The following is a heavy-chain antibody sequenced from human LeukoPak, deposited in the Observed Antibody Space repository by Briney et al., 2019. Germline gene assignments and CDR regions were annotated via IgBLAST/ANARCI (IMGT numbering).Heavy chain of an antibody. V-gene: IGHV5-51*01. CDR1: GYRFTSYW. J-gene: IGHJ4*02. Sequence: GESLQISCKGSGYRFTSYWIGWVRQMPGKGLEWMGIIYPGDSDTRYSPSFQGQVTISADKSISTAYLQWSSLRSEDTAVYYCARVYYDYVWGSYRPYYFDYWGQGTLVTVSS. CDR3: ARVYYDYVWGSYRPYYFDY. CDR2: IYPGDSDT. D-gene: IGHD3-16*02.